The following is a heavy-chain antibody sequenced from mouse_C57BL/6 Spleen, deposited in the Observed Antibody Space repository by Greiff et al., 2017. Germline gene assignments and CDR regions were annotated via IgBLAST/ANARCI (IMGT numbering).Heavy chain of an antibody. J-gene: IGHJ3*01. Sequence: VQLQQSGPELVKPGASVKISCKASGYAFSSSWMNWVKQRPGKGLEWIGRIYPGDGDTNYNGKFKGKATLTADKSSSTAYMQLSSPTSEDSAVYLCARRGNEYVFAYWGQGNLVTVSA. CDR1: GYAFSSSW. CDR3: ARRGNEYVFAY. CDR2: IYPGDGDT. D-gene: IGHD5-1*01. V-gene: IGHV1-82*01.